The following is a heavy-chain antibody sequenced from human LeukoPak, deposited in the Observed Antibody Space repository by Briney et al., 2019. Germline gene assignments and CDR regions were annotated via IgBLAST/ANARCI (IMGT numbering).Heavy chain of an antibody. D-gene: IGHD6-13*01. J-gene: IGHJ3*02. Sequence: GGSLRLSCAASGFTFSSYSMNWVRQAPGKGLEWVSSISSSSSYIYYADSVKGRFTISRDNAKNSLYLQMNSLRAEDTAVYYCARDGGYTATDAFDIWGQGTMVTVSS. CDR2: ISSSSSYI. V-gene: IGHV3-21*01. CDR3: ARDGGYTATDAFDI. CDR1: GFTFSSYS.